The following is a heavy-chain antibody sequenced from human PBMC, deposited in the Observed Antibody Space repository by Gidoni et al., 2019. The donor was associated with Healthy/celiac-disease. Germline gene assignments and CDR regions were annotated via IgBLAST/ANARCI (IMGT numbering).Heavy chain of an antibody. D-gene: IGHD3-22*01. V-gene: IGHV4-59*01. CDR1: GGSIRSYY. CDR2: IYYSGST. Sequence: QVQLQESGPGLVKPSETLSLTCTVSGGSIRSYYWSWLRQPPGKGLEWIGDIYYSGSTNYKPSLKSRVTISVDTSKNQFSLKLSSVTAADTAVYYCARESRYYYDSSGYKTEGGYYYYGMDVWGQGTTVTVSS. CDR3: ARESRYYYDSSGYKTEGGYYYYGMDV. J-gene: IGHJ6*02.